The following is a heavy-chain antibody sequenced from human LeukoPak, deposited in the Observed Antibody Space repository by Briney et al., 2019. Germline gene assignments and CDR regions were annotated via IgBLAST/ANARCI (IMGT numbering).Heavy chain of an antibody. CDR1: GFTLSRSG. CDR3: AKWNYGGSPFDP. CDR2: TSFDEYNK. D-gene: IGHD2-21*01. J-gene: IGHJ5*02. V-gene: IGHV3-30*18. Sequence: PGRSLRLSCAASGFTLSRSGMHWVRQAPGKGLEWVAVTSFDEYNKNYTNSVKGRFTISRDDSNNTLYLQMNSLRGEDTAVYFCAKWNYGGSPFDPWGRGTRAIVSS.